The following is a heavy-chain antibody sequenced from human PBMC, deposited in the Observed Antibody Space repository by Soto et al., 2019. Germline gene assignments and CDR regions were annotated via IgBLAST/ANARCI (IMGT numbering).Heavy chain of an antibody. CDR2: INAGNGNT. J-gene: IGHJ6*02. CDR1: GYTFTSYA. Sequence: QVQLVQSGAEVKKPGASVKVSCKASGYTFTSYAMHWVRQALGQRLEWMGWINAGNGNTKYSKKFQGRVTITRDTSASTVYMELSSLRSEDTAVYYCTSAYGDTTDPYGRDVWGQWTTVTVSS. V-gene: IGHV1-3*01. D-gene: IGHD4-17*01. CDR3: TSAYGDTTDPYGRDV.